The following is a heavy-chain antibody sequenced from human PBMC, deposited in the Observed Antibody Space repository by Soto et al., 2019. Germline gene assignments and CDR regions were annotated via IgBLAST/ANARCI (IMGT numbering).Heavy chain of an antibody. J-gene: IGHJ4*02. Sequence: QITLKESGPTLVKPTQTLTLTCSFSGFSLSSSGVGVGWIRQPPGKALEWLALIYWDDDKRYSPSLKSRLTITKDTSKNQVVLTKTNMDPVDTATYYCAHRRDRPEFDYWGQGTLVTVSS. CDR3: AHRRDRPEFDY. CDR1: GFSLSSSGVG. V-gene: IGHV2-5*02. CDR2: IYWDDDK.